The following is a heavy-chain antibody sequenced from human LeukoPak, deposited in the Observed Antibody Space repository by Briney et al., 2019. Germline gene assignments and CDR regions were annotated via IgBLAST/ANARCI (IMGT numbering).Heavy chain of an antibody. CDR1: GYTFTSYY. CDR2: INPSGGST. J-gene: IGHJ4*02. Sequence: VASVTVSCTASGYTFTSYYMHWVRQAPGQGLEWMGIINPSGGSTSYAQKFQSRVTMTRDTSTSTVYMELSSLRSEDTAVYYCARRSGSQFDYWGQGTLVTVSS. V-gene: IGHV1-46*01. CDR3: ARRSGSQFDY. D-gene: IGHD3-10*01.